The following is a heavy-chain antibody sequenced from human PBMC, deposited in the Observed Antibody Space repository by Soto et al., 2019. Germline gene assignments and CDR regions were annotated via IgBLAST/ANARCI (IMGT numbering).Heavy chain of an antibody. J-gene: IGHJ4*02. D-gene: IGHD2-2*01. V-gene: IGHV3-74*01. CDR3: ARVSREVVPAAIDY. CDR1: GSTFSSCW. CDR2: INSDGSST. Sequence: EVQLVESGGGLVQPGGSLRLSCAASGSTFSSCWIHWVRQAPGKGLVWVSRINSDGSSTTYADSVKGRFTISRDNAKNTLYLQMTSLRAEDTAVCYCARVSREVVPAAIDYWGQGTLVTVSS.